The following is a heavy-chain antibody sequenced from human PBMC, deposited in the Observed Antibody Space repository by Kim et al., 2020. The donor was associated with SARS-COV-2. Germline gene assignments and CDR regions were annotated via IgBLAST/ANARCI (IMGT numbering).Heavy chain of an antibody. J-gene: IGHJ4*02. CDR1: GYYFTRYW. D-gene: IGHD3-22*01. Sequence: GESLKISCKGSGYYFTRYWIGWVRQMPGKGLEWMGIVYPGDSDTRYSPSFEGQVTISADKSISTAYLQWSSLKASDSAMYYCARHFDTSIYYNDYWGQGTLVTVSS. CDR3: ARHFDTSIYYNDY. CDR2: VYPGDSDT. V-gene: IGHV5-51*01.